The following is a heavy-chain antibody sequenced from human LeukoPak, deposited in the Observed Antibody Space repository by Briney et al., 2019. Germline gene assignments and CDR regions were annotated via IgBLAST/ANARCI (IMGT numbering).Heavy chain of an antibody. D-gene: IGHD6-13*01. J-gene: IGHJ4*02. CDR1: GFDFSTYA. V-gene: IGHV3-21*01. CDR3: ARVRERAAAGTFDY. Sequence: GGSLRLSCAASGFDFSTYAMNWVRQAPGKGLEWVSSISTTSSYIFYAESLKGRFTVSRDNAKNSLYLQMNSLRAEDTAVYYCARVRERAAAGTFDYWGQGTLVTVSS. CDR2: ISTTSSYI.